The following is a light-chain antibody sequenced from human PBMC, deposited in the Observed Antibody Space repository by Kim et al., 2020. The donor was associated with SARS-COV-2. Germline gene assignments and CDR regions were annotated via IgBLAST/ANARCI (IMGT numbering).Light chain of an antibody. CDR2: DVS. CDR1: SSDVGGYNY. J-gene: IGLJ1*01. CDR3: SSYTSSTTYV. V-gene: IGLV2-14*04. Sequence: GQSITISCTGTSSDVGGYNYVSWYQQHPGKAPKHMIYDVSKRPSGVSKRFSGSKSGNTASLTISGLQAEDEADYYCSSYTSSTTYVFGTGTKVTVL.